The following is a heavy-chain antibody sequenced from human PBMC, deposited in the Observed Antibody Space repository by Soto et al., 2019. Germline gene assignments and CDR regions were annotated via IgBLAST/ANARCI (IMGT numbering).Heavy chain of an antibody. CDR1: GGSISSGGYY. J-gene: IGHJ4*02. D-gene: IGHD5-18*01. CDR3: ARVPIQLWSFDY. Sequence: SETLSLTGTVSGGSISSGGYYWSWIRQHPGKGLEWIGYIYYSGSTYYNPSLKSRVTISVDTSKNQFSLKLSSVTAADTAVYYCARVPIQLWSFDYWGQGTLVTVSS. V-gene: IGHV4-31*03. CDR2: IYYSGST.